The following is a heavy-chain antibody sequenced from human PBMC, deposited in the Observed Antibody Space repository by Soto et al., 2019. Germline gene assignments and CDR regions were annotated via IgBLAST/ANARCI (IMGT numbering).Heavy chain of an antibody. CDR2: IIPITATA. CDR1: GGTFGSYA. V-gene: IGHV1-69*01. CDR3: ARSQGSSTSLEIYYYYYYGMDV. J-gene: IGHJ6*02. Sequence: QVQLVQSGAEVKKPGSSVKVSCKASGGTFGSYAISWVRQAPGQGLEWRGGIIPITATANYAQKFQGRVTITAAESTSTASRQLSSLRSEDTAVYYCARSQGSSTSLEIYYYYYYGMDVWGQGTTVTVSS. D-gene: IGHD2-2*01.